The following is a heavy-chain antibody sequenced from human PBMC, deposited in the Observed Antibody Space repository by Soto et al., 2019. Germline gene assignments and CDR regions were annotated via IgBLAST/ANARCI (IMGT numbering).Heavy chain of an antibody. CDR1: GFTFSRYG. Sequence: QVQLVESGGGVVQPGTSLRLSCVASGFTFSRYGMHWVRQAPGKGLEWVAIIWYDGSDKYYADSVKGRFTVSKDNSKNTVFLQMNSLRAEDTAVYYCARVGSGTHYSWPMDYWGQGTLVTVSS. J-gene: IGHJ4*02. D-gene: IGHD3-10*01. CDR3: ARVGSGTHYSWPMDY. CDR2: IWYDGSDK. V-gene: IGHV3-33*01.